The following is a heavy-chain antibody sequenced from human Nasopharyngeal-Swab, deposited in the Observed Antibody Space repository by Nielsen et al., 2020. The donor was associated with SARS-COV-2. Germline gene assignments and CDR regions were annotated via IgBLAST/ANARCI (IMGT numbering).Heavy chain of an antibody. CDR1: GGSISSGGYY. CDR3: ARVQYALGIDY. V-gene: IGHV4-39*01. J-gene: IGHJ4*02. D-gene: IGHD3-10*01. Sequence: SETLSLTCTVSGGSISSGGYYWNWLRQPPGKGLEWIGSIYHSGSAYYNPSLKSRVTLSVDTSKDQFSLKLSPVTAADTAVYYCARVQYALGIDYWGQGILVTVSS. CDR2: IYHSGSA.